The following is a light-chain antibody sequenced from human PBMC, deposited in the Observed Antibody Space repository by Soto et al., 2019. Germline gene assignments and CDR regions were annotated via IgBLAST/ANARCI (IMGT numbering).Light chain of an antibody. Sequence: EIVLTQSPGTLSLSPGERATLSCRASQSVSSSYLAWYQQKPGQAPRLLIYGASSRATGIPDRFSGSGSGTDFTLTISRLEPEDFAVYYCQQYCSSPLITFVQGTRLEMK. CDR1: QSVSSSY. CDR2: GAS. CDR3: QQYCSSPLIT. J-gene: IGKJ5*01. V-gene: IGKV3-20*01.